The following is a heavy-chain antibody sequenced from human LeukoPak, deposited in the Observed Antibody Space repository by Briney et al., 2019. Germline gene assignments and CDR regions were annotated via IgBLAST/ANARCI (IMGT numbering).Heavy chain of an antibody. CDR1: GFTFSSYA. Sequence: PGGSLRLSCVVSGFTFSSYAMSWVRQAPGKGLEWVAAISGSGGSPHYADSVKGRFTISRDNSKNTLYLQMNSLRGEDTDVYYCAKDTTVTTTYNWFDPWGQGTLVTVSS. CDR3: AKDTTVTTTYNWFDP. CDR2: ISGSGGSP. D-gene: IGHD2/OR15-2a*01. V-gene: IGHV3-23*01. J-gene: IGHJ5*02.